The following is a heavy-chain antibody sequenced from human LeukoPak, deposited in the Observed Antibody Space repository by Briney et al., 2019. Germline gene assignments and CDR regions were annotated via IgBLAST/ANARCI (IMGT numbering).Heavy chain of an antibody. D-gene: IGHD1-1*01. Sequence: PGRSLRLSCAASGFTFSSYAMHWVRQAPGKGLEWVSSISSSSSYIYYADSVKGRFTISRDNAKSSLYLQMNSLRVEDTAVYYCARGEATGTPFDYWGQGTLVTVSS. CDR2: ISSSSSYI. CDR1: GFTFSSYA. J-gene: IGHJ4*02. CDR3: ARGEATGTPFDY. V-gene: IGHV3-21*01.